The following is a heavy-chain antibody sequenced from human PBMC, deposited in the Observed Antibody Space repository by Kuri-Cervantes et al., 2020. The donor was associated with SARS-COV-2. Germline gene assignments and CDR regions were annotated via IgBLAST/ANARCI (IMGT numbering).Heavy chain of an antibody. CDR1: GFIVSSSY. J-gene: IGHJ1*01. D-gene: IGHD2-8*01. Sequence: GGSLRLSCAVSGFIVSSSYMSWVRQAPGKGLEWVSIIYAGGGTYYADSVKGQFTISRDIPKNTVFLQMNRLRPEDTAVYYCARSCTYARCSEYFQHWGQGTLVTVSS. CDR3: ARSCTYARCSEYFQH. V-gene: IGHV3-66*02. CDR2: IYAGGGT.